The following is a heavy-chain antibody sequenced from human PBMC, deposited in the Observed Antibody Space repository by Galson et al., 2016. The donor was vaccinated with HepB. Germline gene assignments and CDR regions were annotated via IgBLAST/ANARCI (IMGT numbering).Heavy chain of an antibody. CDR3: ARDPWSDKYGAFDI. V-gene: IGHV3-7*01. Sequence: SLRLSCAGSGFSFGSFYMSWVRQAPGKGLEWVANINEDGKATYYVDSVRGRFTISRDNAKNSLYLQMNSLRAEDTAVYYCARDPWSDKYGAFDIWGHGTVVTVSS. J-gene: IGHJ3*02. D-gene: IGHD1-1*01. CDR2: INEDGKAT. CDR1: GFSFGSFY.